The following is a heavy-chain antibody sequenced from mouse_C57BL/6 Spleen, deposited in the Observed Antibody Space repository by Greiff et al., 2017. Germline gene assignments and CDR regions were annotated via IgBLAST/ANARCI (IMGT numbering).Heavy chain of an antibody. Sequence: QVQLQQSGAELAKPGASVKLSCKASGYTFTSYWMHWVKQRPGQGLEWIGYINPSSGYTKYNQKFKDKATLTADKSSSTAYMQLSSLTYEDSAVYYCAREEYSHSNYLTWFAYWGQGTLVTVSA. J-gene: IGHJ3*01. D-gene: IGHD2-5*01. CDR2: INPSSGYT. CDR3: AREEYSHSNYLTWFAY. V-gene: IGHV1-7*01. CDR1: GYTFTSYW.